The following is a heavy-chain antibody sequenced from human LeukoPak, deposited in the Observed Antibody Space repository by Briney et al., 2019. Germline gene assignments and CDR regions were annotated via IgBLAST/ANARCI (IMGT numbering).Heavy chain of an antibody. CDR3: AELGITMIGGV. CDR2: ISSSGSTI. V-gene: IGHV3-48*03. D-gene: IGHD3-10*02. J-gene: IGHJ6*04. CDR1: GFTFSSYA. Sequence: AGESLRLSCAASGFTFSSYAMHWVRQAPGKGLEWVSYISSSGSTIYYADSVKGRFTISRVNAKNSLYLQMNSLRAEDTAVYYCAELGITMIGGVWGKGTTVTISS.